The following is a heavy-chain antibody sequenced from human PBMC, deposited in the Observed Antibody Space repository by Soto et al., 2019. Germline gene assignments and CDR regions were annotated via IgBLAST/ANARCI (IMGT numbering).Heavy chain of an antibody. CDR3: ARDYGSGSYFDY. J-gene: IGHJ4*02. D-gene: IGHD3-10*01. Sequence: ASVKVSCKASGYTFTSYCISWVRHAPGQGLEWMGWISAYNGNTNYAQKLQGRVTMTTDTSTSTAYMELRSLRSDDTAVYYCARDYGSGSYFDYWGQGTLVTVSS. CDR1: GYTFTSYC. V-gene: IGHV1-18*01. CDR2: ISAYNGNT.